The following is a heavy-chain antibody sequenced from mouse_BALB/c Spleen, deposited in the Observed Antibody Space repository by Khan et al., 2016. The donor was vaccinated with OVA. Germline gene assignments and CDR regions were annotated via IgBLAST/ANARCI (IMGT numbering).Heavy chain of an antibody. Sequence: QVQLQQSGPELVRPGTSVKVSCKASGYAFTDYLIEWVKQRPGQGLEWIGVIDPGNTNTNYNEKFKGKATLTADKSSITAYMQLSSLTSDDSAVYFGSRAGWGGFAYWGQGTLVTVSS. CDR2: IDPGNTNT. CDR1: GYAFTDYL. D-gene: IGHD1-1*02. V-gene: IGHV1-54*01. CDR3: SRAGWGGFAY. J-gene: IGHJ3*01.